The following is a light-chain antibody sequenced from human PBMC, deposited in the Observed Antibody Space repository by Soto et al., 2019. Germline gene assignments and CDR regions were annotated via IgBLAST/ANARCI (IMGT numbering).Light chain of an antibody. J-gene: IGKJ1*01. CDR3: QQYNSYWT. Sequence: DIQMTQSPSTLSASVGDRVTITCRASQSISSWLAWYQQKPGKAPKLLIYKACSLESGVPSRFSGSGSGTEFTLTISSLQPDEFATYYCQQYNSYWTFGQGTKVEIK. CDR2: KAC. CDR1: QSISSW. V-gene: IGKV1-5*03.